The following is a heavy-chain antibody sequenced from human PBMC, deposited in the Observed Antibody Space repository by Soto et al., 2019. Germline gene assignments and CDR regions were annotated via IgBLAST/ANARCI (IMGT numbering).Heavy chain of an antibody. V-gene: IGHV4-34*01. CDR3: ARRHEYYDILTGLEYYFDY. CDR2: INHSGST. Sequence: SETLSLTCAVYGGSFSGYYWSWIRQPPGKGLEWIGEINHSGSTNYNPSLKSRVTISVDTSKNQFSLKLSSVTAADTAVYYCARRHEYYDILTGLEYYFDYWGQGTLVTVSS. CDR1: GGSFSGYY. J-gene: IGHJ4*02. D-gene: IGHD3-9*01.